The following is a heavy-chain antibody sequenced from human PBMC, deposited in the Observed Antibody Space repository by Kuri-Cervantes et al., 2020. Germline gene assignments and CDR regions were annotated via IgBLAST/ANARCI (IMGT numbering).Heavy chain of an antibody. Sequence: SQTLSLTCAVYGGSFSGCYWTWIRQPPGKGLEWIGEINHSGSTNYNPSLKSRVTISVDTSKNQFSLKLSSVTAADTAVYYCAKDSTLRSLYYYYYMDVWGKGTTVTVSS. CDR1: GGSFSGCY. V-gene: IGHV4-34*01. D-gene: IGHD4-17*01. CDR3: AKDSTLRSLYYYYYMDV. J-gene: IGHJ6*03. CDR2: INHSGST.